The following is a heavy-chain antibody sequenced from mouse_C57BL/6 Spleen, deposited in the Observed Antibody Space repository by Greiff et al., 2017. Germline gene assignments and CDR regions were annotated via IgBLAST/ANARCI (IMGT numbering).Heavy chain of an antibody. Sequence: EVQLQQSGPELVKPGASVKIPCKASGYTFTDYNMDWVKQSHGKSLEWIGDINPNNGGTIYNQKFKGKATLTVDKSSSTAYMELRSLTSEDTAVYYCERNYYDYDGYFDYWGQGTTLTVSS. D-gene: IGHD2-4*01. CDR3: ERNYYDYDGYFDY. CDR1: GYTFTDYN. V-gene: IGHV1-18*01. CDR2: INPNNGGT. J-gene: IGHJ2*01.